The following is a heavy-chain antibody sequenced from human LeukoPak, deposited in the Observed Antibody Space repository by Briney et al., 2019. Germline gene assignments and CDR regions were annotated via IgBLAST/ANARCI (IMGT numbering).Heavy chain of an antibody. CDR2: ISSSSGYI. J-gene: IGHJ4*02. V-gene: IGHV3-21*01. D-gene: IGHD2-15*01. Sequence: GGSLRLSCAASGFTFSSYSMNWVRQAPGKGLEWVSSISSSSGYIYYADSVKGRFPISRDNAKNSLYLQMNSLRAEDTAVYYCARGSCSGGSCYSCNHWGQGTLVTVSS. CDR3: ARGSCSGGSCYSCNH. CDR1: GFTFSSYS.